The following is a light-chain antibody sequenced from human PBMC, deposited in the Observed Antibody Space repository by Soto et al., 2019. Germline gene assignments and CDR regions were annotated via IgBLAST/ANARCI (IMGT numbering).Light chain of an antibody. Sequence: TAMRQSPATLSVPPGERATLSCRPARSNIGNLSGYHQKPGQAVRLLIFDAANRATGIPARFSGSGSGTDFTLTISSLEPYEVAVYYCQQRSNWPLTFGGGTKVDIK. J-gene: IGKJ4*01. CDR1: RSNIGN. CDR2: DAA. CDR3: QQRSNWPLT. V-gene: IGKV3-11*01.